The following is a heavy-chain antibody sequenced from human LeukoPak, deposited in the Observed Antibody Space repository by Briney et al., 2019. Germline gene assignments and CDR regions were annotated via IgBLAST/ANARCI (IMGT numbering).Heavy chain of an antibody. D-gene: IGHD1-26*01. Sequence: GGSLRLSCAASGFTVSSNYMTWVRQAPGKGLEWVSVIDSSDTTFYTDSVKGRFTISRDNSKNTLFLQMNSLRAEDTAVYYCARARHSGSYYGFDSWGQGALVTVSS. CDR2: IDSSDTT. CDR1: GFTVSSNY. V-gene: IGHV3-53*01. J-gene: IGHJ4*02. CDR3: ARARHSGSYYGFDS.